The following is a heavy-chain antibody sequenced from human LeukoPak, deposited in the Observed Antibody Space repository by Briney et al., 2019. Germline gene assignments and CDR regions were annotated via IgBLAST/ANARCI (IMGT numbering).Heavy chain of an antibody. D-gene: IGHD3-16*01. CDR2: ISSSGSTI. CDR1: GFTFSDYY. Sequence: GGSLRLSCAAPGFTFSDYYMSWIRQAPGKGLEWVSYISSSGSTIYYADSVKGRFTISRDNAKNSLYLQMNSLRAEDTAVYYCARDLRRRLGPPEYFQHWGQGTLVTVSS. J-gene: IGHJ1*01. V-gene: IGHV3-11*01. CDR3: ARDLRRRLGPPEYFQH.